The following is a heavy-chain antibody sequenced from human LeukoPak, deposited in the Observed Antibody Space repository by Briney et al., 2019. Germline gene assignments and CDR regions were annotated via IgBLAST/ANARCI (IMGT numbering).Heavy chain of an antibody. CDR3: AALDYGHDY. Sequence: GGSLRLSCAASGFTFNTYWMHWVRQAPGKGLVWVSRINSDGSSIKYADSVKGRFTISRDNAKNTLYLQMNSLRAEDTAVYYCAALDYGHDYWGQGTLVTVSS. CDR2: INSDGSSI. CDR1: GFTFNTYW. V-gene: IGHV3-74*03. D-gene: IGHD3-16*01. J-gene: IGHJ4*02.